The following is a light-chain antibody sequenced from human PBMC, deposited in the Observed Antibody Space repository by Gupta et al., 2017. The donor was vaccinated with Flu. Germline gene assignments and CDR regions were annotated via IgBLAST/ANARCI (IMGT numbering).Light chain of an antibody. CDR3: QESFTPPWS. CDR2: GAS. Sequence: DVRMTQSPSSLSAFVGDTVTITCRASQGIGKYLNWYQQKSGKAPSVLIYGASTLQTGVPSRFSGSGSGREFTLTIDGLQREDIATYFCQESFTPPWSFGPGTKAEIK. V-gene: IGKV1-39*01. J-gene: IGKJ1*01. CDR1: QGIGKY.